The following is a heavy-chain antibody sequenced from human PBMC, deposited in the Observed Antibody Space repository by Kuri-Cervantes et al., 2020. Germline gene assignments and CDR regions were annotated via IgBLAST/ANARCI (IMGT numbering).Heavy chain of an antibody. CDR1: GFTFSSYS. CDR3: ARGDPNRYCSSTSCYGGY. J-gene: IGHJ4*02. V-gene: IGHV3-21*01. CDR2: ISSSSSYI. D-gene: IGHD2-2*01. Sequence: GGSLRLSCAASGFTFSSYSMNWVRQAPGKGLEWVSSISSSSSYIYYADSVKGRFTISRDNAKNSLYLQMNSLRDEDTAVYYCARGDPNRYCSSTSCYGGYWGQGTLVTVSS.